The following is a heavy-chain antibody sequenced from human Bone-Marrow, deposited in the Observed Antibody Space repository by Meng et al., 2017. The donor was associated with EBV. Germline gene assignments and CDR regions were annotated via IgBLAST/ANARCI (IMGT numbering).Heavy chain of an antibody. Sequence: GQRQDWGPGLVKPSGTLSLTCAVSGGSISSNHWWSWVRQPPGKGLEWIGEIYHSGSTNFNPSLKSRVTLSLDNSKNQFSLKLSSVTAADTAVYYCARDRWELQKAFEYWGQGTLVTVSS. V-gene: IGHV4-4*02. J-gene: IGHJ4*02. D-gene: IGHD1-26*01. CDR3: ARDRWELQKAFEY. CDR1: GGSISSNHW. CDR2: IYHSGST.